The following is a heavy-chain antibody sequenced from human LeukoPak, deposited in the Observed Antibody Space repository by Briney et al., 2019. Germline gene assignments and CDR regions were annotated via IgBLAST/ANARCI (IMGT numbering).Heavy chain of an antibody. D-gene: IGHD2-15*01. Sequence: GESLKISCKGSGYSFTSYWIRWVRQMPGKGLEWMGRIDPSDSYTNYSPSFQGHVTISADKSISTAYLQWSSLKASDTAMYYCARLSSGGRLSRNNWFDPWGQGTLVTVSS. CDR1: GYSFTSYW. CDR3: ARLSSGGRLSRNNWFDP. V-gene: IGHV5-10-1*01. CDR2: IDPSDSYT. J-gene: IGHJ5*02.